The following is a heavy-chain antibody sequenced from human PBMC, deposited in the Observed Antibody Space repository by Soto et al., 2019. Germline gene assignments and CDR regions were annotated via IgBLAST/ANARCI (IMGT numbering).Heavy chain of an antibody. CDR2: MYHGGRT. CDR3: ARDPGYCTNGVCPIFDF. CDR1: GDSVPNDF. J-gene: IGHJ4*02. Sequence: SETLSLTCTVSGDSVPNDFWSWMREAPGRGLEWIGHMYHGGRTNYSPSLKSRVTMSLDSSRNQFSLNLSSVTAADTAVYFCARDPGYCTNGVCPIFDFWGQGLLVTVSS. D-gene: IGHD2-8*01. V-gene: IGHV4-59*02.